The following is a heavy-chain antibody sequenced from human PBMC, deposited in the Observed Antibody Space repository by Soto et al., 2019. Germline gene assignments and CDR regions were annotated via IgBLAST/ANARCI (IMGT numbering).Heavy chain of an antibody. D-gene: IGHD4-17*01. Sequence: PSETLSLTCTVSGDSISESDYYWSWIRQHPGKGLEWIGYIYYSGSTYYNPSLKSRVTISVDTSKNQFSLKLSSVTAADTAVYYCARVGTVTSDFDYWGQGTLVTVSS. V-gene: IGHV4-31*03. CDR2: IYYSGST. CDR1: GDSISESDYY. J-gene: IGHJ4*02. CDR3: ARVGTVTSDFDY.